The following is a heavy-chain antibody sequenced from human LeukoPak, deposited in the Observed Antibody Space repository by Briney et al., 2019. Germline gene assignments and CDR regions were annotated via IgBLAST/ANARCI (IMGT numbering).Heavy chain of an antibody. Sequence: QPGGSLRLSCAASGFTFDNYVMHWVRQAPGKGLEWVAVIWHDGSDKYYANSVKGRFTISRDNAKNSLYLQMNSLRAEDTAVYYCAWGAGKGDYWGQGTLVTVSS. D-gene: IGHD3-16*01. CDR1: GFTFDNYV. CDR2: IWHDGSDK. J-gene: IGHJ4*02. CDR3: AWGAGKGDY. V-gene: IGHV3-33*03.